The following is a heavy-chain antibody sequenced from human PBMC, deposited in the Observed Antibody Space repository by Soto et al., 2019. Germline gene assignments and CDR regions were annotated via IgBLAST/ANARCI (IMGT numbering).Heavy chain of an antibody. J-gene: IGHJ4*02. CDR3: ARGGSGNGPDF. V-gene: IGHV1-2*02. D-gene: IGHD2-15*01. CDR2: INANSVGT. Sequence: QVQLVQSGAEVKKPGASVQVSCKASGYTFTDYYMHWVRQAPGQGHEWMGWINANSVGTNYPQKFQGRVTMTRDTSISTVYMELSSLRSDDTAVYYWARGGSGNGPDFWGRGTLVTVSS. CDR1: GYTFTDYY.